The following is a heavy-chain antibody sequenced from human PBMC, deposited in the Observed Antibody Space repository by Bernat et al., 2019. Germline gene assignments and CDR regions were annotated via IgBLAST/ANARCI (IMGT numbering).Heavy chain of an antibody. D-gene: IGHD6-13*01. CDR1: GYTFTGYY. CDR2: INPNSGGT. CDR3: AGGAAGGGGYYFDY. J-gene: IGHJ4*02. V-gene: IGHV1-2*04. Sequence: QVQLVQSGAEVKKPGASVKVSCKASGYTFTGYYMHWVRQAPGQGLEWMGWINPNSGGTNYAQKFQGWVTMTRDTSISTAYMELRRRRSDDTAVYYWAGGAAGGGGYYFDYWGQGTLVTVSS.